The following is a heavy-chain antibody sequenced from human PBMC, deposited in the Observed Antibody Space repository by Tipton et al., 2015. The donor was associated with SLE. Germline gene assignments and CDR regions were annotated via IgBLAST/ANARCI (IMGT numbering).Heavy chain of an antibody. Sequence: TLSLTCTVSGGSLSSHYWSWIRQPPGKGLEWIGYIYYSGSTNYNPSLKSRVTKSVDTSKNQFSLKLNSVTAVDTAVYYCARDSYYYDSSGYFSHYMDVWGKGTTVTVSS. J-gene: IGHJ6*03. CDR2: IYYSGST. CDR1: GGSLSSHY. CDR3: ARDSYYYDSSGYFSHYMDV. D-gene: IGHD3-22*01. V-gene: IGHV4-59*11.